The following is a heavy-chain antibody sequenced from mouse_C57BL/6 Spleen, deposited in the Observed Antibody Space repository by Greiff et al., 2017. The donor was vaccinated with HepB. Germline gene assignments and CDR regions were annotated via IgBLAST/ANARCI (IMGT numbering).Heavy chain of an antibody. V-gene: IGHV1-64*01. J-gene: IGHJ3*01. CDR1: GYTFTSYW. D-gene: IGHD3-2*02. CDR3: ARGDSSGYVLAY. Sequence: VKLQQPGAELVKPGASVKLSCKASGYTFTSYWMHWVKQRPGQGLEWIGMIHPNSGSTNYNEKFKSKATLTVDKSSSTAYMQLSSLTSEDSAVYYCARGDSSGYVLAYWGQGTLVTVSA. CDR2: IHPNSGST.